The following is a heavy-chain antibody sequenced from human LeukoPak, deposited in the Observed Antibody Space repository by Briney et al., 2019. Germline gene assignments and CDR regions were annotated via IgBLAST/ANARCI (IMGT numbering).Heavy chain of an antibody. CDR1: GFAFSNYA. D-gene: IGHD1-1*01. CDR2: ISGVGSNT. Sequence: GGSLRLSCAASGFAFSNYAMTWVRQAPGKGLEWVSVISGVGSNTDYADSVKGRFTISRDNSKNTLSLQMNSLRAEDTAIYYCAKLVGTGRTPTDYWGQGTLVTVSS. V-gene: IGHV3-23*01. J-gene: IGHJ4*02. CDR3: AKLVGTGRTPTDY.